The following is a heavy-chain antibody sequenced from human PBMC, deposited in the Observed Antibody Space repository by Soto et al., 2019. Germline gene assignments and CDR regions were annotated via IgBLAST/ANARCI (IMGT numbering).Heavy chain of an antibody. J-gene: IGHJ6*03. V-gene: IGHV3-23*01. CDR3: ARRRVVPALLQGYYMDV. Sequence: GGSLRLSCAASGFTFSSYAMSWVRQAPGKGLEWVSAISGSGGSTYYADSVKGRFTISRDNSKNTLYLQMGSLRAEDMAVYYCARRRVVPALLQGYYMDVWGKGTTVTVSS. D-gene: IGHD2-2*01. CDR1: GFTFSSYA. CDR2: ISGSGGST.